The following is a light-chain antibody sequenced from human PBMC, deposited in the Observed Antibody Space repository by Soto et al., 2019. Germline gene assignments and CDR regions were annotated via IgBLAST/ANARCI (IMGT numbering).Light chain of an antibody. CDR3: SSYTSSSTLYV. V-gene: IGLV2-11*01. CDR2: DVS. J-gene: IGLJ1*01. CDR1: SSDVGGYNY. Sequence: QSAPTQPRSVSGSPGQSVTISCTGTSSDVGGYNYVSWYQQHPGKAPKLMIYDVSKRPSGVPDRFSGSKSGNTASLTISGLQAEDEADYYCSSYTSSSTLYVFGTGTKLTVL.